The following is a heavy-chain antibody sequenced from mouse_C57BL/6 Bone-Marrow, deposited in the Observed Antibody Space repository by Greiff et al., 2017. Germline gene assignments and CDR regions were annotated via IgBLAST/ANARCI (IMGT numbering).Heavy chain of an antibody. Sequence: QVQLQQPGAELVKPGASVKMSCKASGYTFTSYWITWVKQRPGQGLEWIGDIYPSSGSTNYNEKFKGKATLTVDTSSSTANMQLSSLTSEDSAVYYCARPYYSNYWYFDVWGTGTTVTVSA. D-gene: IGHD2-5*01. V-gene: IGHV1-55*01. J-gene: IGHJ1*03. CDR1: GYTFTSYW. CDR3: ARPYYSNYWYFDV. CDR2: IYPSSGST.